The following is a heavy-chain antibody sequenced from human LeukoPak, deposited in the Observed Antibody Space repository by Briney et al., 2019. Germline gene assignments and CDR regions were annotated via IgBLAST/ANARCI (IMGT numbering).Heavy chain of an antibody. D-gene: IGHD3-10*01. CDR2: ISGSGGST. CDR1: GFTFSSYA. J-gene: IGHJ3*02. CDR3: AKSNGYGLVDI. Sequence: GGSLRLSCAASGFTFSSYAMSWVRQAPGKGLEWVSAISGSGGSTYYADSVKGRFTISRDNSKNTLYLHMNSLRAADTAVYYCAKSNGYGLVDIWGQGTMVTVSS. V-gene: IGHV3-23*01.